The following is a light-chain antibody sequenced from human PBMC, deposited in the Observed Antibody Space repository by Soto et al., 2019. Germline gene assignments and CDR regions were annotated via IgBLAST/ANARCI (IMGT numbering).Light chain of an antibody. CDR2: GVS. V-gene: IGKV3D-20*02. Sequence: EIVLTQSPGTLSLSPGERATLSCRASQSISSRYLAWYQQKPGQAPRLLMYGVSSRATGTPARFSGSGSGTDFTLTISSLEPEDFAVYYCQQRSNWPPLFTFGPGTKVDIK. CDR1: QSISSRY. J-gene: IGKJ3*01. CDR3: QQRSNWPPLFT.